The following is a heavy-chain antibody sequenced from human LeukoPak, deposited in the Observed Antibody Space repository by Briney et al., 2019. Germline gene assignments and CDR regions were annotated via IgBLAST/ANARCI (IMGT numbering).Heavy chain of an antibody. CDR1: GLRVSDYY. V-gene: IGHV3-66*02. D-gene: IGHD6-13*01. Sequence: PGGSLRLSCAASGLRVSDYYMSWVRQAPGKGLEWVSVVYSGAGGSTYYAESVKGRFTISRDNSKNTLYLQMNSLRAEDTAVYYCARAEGIAAAPFDYWGQGTLVTVSS. CDR2: VYSGAGGST. CDR3: ARAEGIAAAPFDY. J-gene: IGHJ4*02.